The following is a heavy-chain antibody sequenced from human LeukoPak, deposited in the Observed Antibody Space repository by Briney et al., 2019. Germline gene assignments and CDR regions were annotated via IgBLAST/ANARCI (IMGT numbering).Heavy chain of an antibody. CDR1: GVSFSGNY. J-gene: IGHJ4*02. CDR2: IYHSRYT. CDR3: ARIRCSPTDNTCYNY. D-gene: IGHD2/OR15-2a*01. V-gene: IGHV4-34*01. Sequence: PSETLSLTCDVHGVSFSGNYWSWIRQSPEKGLEWIGEIYHSRYTTYNPSLKSRVTISADTSENQLSLRLTSVTAADTALYYCARIRCSPTDNTCYNYWGQATLVTVSS.